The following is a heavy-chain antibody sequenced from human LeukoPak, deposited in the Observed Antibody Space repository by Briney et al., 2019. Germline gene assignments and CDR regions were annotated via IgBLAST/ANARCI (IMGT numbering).Heavy chain of an antibody. CDR3: ARNYDSSGYGLGY. V-gene: IGHV1-69*05. J-gene: IGHJ4*02. CDR2: IIPIFGTA. D-gene: IGHD3-22*01. CDR1: GGTFSSYT. Sequence: SVKVSCKASGGTFSSYTISWVRQAPGQGLEWMGRIIPIFGTANYAQKFQGRVTITTDESTSTAYMELSSLRSEDTAVYYCARNYDSSGYGLGYWGQGTLVTVSS.